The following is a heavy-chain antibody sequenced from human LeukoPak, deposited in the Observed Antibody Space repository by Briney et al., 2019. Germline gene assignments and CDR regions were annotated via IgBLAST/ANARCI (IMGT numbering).Heavy chain of an antibody. CDR2: IHHSGST. Sequence: SETLSLTCAVSGYSISSGYHWGWIRQPPGKGLEWIANIHHSGSTSYNPSLKSRATTSADTSKNRFSLRLSSVTAADTAVCYYARLEPSGVVKDWGPGTLVTVSS. CDR3: ARLEPSGVVKD. D-gene: IGHD3-3*01. V-gene: IGHV4-38-2*01. J-gene: IGHJ4*02. CDR1: GYSISSGYH.